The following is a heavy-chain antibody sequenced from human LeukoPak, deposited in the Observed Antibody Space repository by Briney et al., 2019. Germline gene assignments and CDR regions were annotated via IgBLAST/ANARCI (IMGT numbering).Heavy chain of an antibody. Sequence: ASVKVSCKASGYTFTGYYMHWVRQAPGQGLEWMGWINPNSGGTNYAQKFQGRVTMTRDTSISTAYMELSRLRSDDTAVYYCASAYCSSTSCYPYYMDVWGKGTTVTISS. CDR1: GYTFTGYY. D-gene: IGHD2-2*01. J-gene: IGHJ6*03. V-gene: IGHV1-2*02. CDR2: INPNSGGT. CDR3: ASAYCSSTSCYPYYMDV.